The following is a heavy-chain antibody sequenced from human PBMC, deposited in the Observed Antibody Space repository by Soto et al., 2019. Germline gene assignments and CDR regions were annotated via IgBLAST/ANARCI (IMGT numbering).Heavy chain of an antibody. CDR2: ISSSSSYI. CDR1: GFTFSSYS. Sequence: PGGSLRLSCAASGFTFSSYSMNWVRQAPGKGLEWVSSISSSSSYIYYADSVKGRFTTSRDNAKNSLYLQMNSLRAEDTAVYYCARQHSSGYYYPSNWFDPWGQGTLVTVSS. J-gene: IGHJ5*02. CDR3: ARQHSSGYYYPSNWFDP. D-gene: IGHD3-22*01. V-gene: IGHV3-21*01.